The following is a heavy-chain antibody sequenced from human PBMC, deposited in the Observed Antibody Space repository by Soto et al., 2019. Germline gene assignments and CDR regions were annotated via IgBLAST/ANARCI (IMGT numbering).Heavy chain of an antibody. J-gene: IGHJ4*02. CDR3: TKVGGTSLPPIPVDY. CDR1: GFTFSSYA. D-gene: IGHD2-2*02. V-gene: IGHV3-23*01. Sequence: EVQLLESGGGLVQPGGSLRLPCAASGFTFSSYAMNWVRQAPGKGLEWVSTISGSGDNTYYADSVKGRFTISRDNSKNTLYLQMNSLRAEDTALYYCTKVGGTSLPPIPVDYWGQGAQVTVSS. CDR2: ISGSGDNT.